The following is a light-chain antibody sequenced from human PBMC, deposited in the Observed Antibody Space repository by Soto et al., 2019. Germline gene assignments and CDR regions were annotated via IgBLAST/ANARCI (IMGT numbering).Light chain of an antibody. Sequence: AIRMTQSPSSFSASTGDRVTITCRASQGISSYSAWYQQKPGKAPKPLVYAASTLQYGVPSRVSGSGSGTHFTLTISCLLFEYFAPYVCQQYDPFHPTVGEGTKLEI. J-gene: IGKJ2*01. CDR2: AAS. V-gene: IGKV1-8*01. CDR3: QQYDPFHPT. CDR1: QGISSY.